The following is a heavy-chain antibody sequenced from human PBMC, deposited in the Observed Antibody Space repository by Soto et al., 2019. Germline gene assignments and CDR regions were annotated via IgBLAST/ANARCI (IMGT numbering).Heavy chain of an antibody. V-gene: IGHV1-18*01. D-gene: IGHD3-9*01. CDR1: GYTYSNYG. Sequence: QVQLVQSGTEMKKPGASVKVSCKASGYTYSNYGISWVRQAPGQGLEWMGWISDFEADANYEQKFQGRVTMTTDTSTSTAYMELRRLTSDDTAVYCCVRDYDIWGEDWFDPWGQGTLVSVSS. CDR2: ISDFEADA. CDR3: VRDYDIWGEDWFDP. J-gene: IGHJ5*02.